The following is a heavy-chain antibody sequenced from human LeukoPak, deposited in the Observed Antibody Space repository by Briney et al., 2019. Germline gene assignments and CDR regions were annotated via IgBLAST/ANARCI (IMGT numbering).Heavy chain of an antibody. V-gene: IGHV4-59*01. CDR2: IYYSGST. CDR3: ATQENDGGIYLDGFDI. CDR1: GGSISSNY. J-gene: IGHJ3*02. D-gene: IGHD1-26*01. Sequence: SETLSLTCTVSGGSISSNYWSWIRQPPGKGLEWIGYIYYSGSTNYNPSLKSRVTISVDTSKNQFSLKLTSVTAADTAVYYCATQENDGGIYLDGFDIWGQGTMVTVSS.